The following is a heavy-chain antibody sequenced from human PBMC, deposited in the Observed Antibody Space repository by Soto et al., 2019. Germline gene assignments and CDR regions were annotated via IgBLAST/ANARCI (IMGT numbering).Heavy chain of an antibody. V-gene: IGHV1-69*01. CDR3: ASSYGTSWYGDY. Sequence: QVQLVQSGAEVKKPGSSVKVSCKASGDTSNNYAVTWVRQAPGQGLEWMGGIIPILGTPNYAQRFQGRVTITADESTSTVYMELSSLRSEDTAVYYCASSYGTSWYGDYWGQGTLVTVSS. D-gene: IGHD6-13*01. CDR1: GDTSNNYA. CDR2: IIPILGTP. J-gene: IGHJ4*02.